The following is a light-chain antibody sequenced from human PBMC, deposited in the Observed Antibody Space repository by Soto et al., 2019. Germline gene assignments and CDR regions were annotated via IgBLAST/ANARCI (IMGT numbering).Light chain of an antibody. CDR2: GAS. V-gene: IGKV3-20*01. CDR1: QSVSSSY. Sequence: DIVLTQSPGILSLSPGERATLSCRASQSVSSSYLAWYQQKPGQAPRLLIYGASIRATGIPDRFSGSGSGTDFTLTISRLEPEDFAVYYCQQYGSSPLTFGGGTKVEIK. CDR3: QQYGSSPLT. J-gene: IGKJ4*01.